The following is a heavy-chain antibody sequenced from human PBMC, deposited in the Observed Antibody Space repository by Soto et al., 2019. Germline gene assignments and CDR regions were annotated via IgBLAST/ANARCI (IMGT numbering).Heavy chain of an antibody. D-gene: IGHD2-2*01. CDR2: MNPNSGNT. CDR1: GYTFTSYD. J-gene: IGHJ6*02. Sequence: ASENVSCKASGYTFTSYDINWVRQATGQGLEWMGWMNPNSGNTGYAQKFQGRVTMTRNTPISTAYMELSSLRSEDTAVYYCARVDRYCSSTSCYYYYGMDVWGQGTTVTV. CDR3: ARVDRYCSSTSCYYYYGMDV. V-gene: IGHV1-8*01.